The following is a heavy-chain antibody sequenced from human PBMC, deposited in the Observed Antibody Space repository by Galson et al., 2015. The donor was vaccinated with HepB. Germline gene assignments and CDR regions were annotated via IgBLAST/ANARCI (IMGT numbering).Heavy chain of an antibody. D-gene: IGHD5-12*01. CDR2: IIPIFGTA. CDR3: ARIKGGGYSGYDSRYYYYYMDV. CDR1: GGTFSSYA. J-gene: IGHJ6*03. V-gene: IGHV1-69*13. Sequence: SVKVSCKASGGTFSSYAISWVRQAPGQGLEWMGGIIPIFGTANYAQKFQGRVTITADESTSTAYMEPSSLRSEDTAVYYCARIKGGGYSGYDSRYYYYYMDVWGKGTTVTVSS.